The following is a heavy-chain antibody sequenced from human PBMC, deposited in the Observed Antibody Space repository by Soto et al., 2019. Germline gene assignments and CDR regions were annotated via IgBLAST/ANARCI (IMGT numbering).Heavy chain of an antibody. CDR2: IYHSGST. CDR1: GGSISSGGYS. Sequence: PSETLSLTCAVSGGSISSGGYSWSWIRQPPGKGLEWIGYIYHSGSTYYNPSLKSRVTISVDRSKNQFSLKLSSVTAADTAVYYCARAGHGTMVRGVISWFDPWGQGTLVTVSS. CDR3: ARAGHGTMVRGVISWFDP. D-gene: IGHD3-10*01. V-gene: IGHV4-30-2*01. J-gene: IGHJ5*02.